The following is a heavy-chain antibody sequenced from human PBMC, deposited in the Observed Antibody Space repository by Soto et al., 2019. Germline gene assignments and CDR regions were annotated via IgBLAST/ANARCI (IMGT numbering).Heavy chain of an antibody. CDR3: ARTQYDFWSGYKVRWFDP. CDR2: IYYSGST. Sequence: SETLSLTCTVSGGSISSYYWSWIRQPPGKGLEWIGYIYYSGSTNYNPSLKSRVTISVDTSKNQFSLKLSSVTAADTAVYYCARTQYDFWSGYKVRWFDPWGQGTLVTVSS. D-gene: IGHD3-3*01. V-gene: IGHV4-59*01. CDR1: GGSISSYY. J-gene: IGHJ5*02.